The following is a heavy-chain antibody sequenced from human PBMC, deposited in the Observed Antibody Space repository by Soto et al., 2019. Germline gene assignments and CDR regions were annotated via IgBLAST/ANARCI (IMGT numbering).Heavy chain of an antibody. CDR3: ARDSPVLRYFDGVGPGNYYGMDV. V-gene: IGHV1-18*01. CDR2: ISAYNGNT. CDR1: GYTFTSYG. Sequence: QVQLVQSGAEVKKPGASVKVSCKASGYTFTSYGISWVRQAPGQGLEWMGWISAYNGNTNYAQKLQGRVTMTTATSTSTAYMELRSLRSDDTAVYYCARDSPVLRYFDGVGPGNYYGMDVWGQGTTVTVSS. J-gene: IGHJ6*02. D-gene: IGHD3-9*01.